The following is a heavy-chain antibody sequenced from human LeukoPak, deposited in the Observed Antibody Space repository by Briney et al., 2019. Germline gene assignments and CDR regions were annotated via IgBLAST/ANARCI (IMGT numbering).Heavy chain of an antibody. CDR3: ARYVGGGNSGGFDY. CDR1: GFTFNSYD. V-gene: IGHV3-33*01. D-gene: IGHD4-23*01. Sequence: GRSLRLSCAASGFTFNSYDMHWIRPAPGKGLEWVALIWYDGSNKYYPDSVKGRFTISRDNSKNTLYLQMNSLRAEDTAVYYCARYVGGGNSGGFDYWGQGTLVIVSS. J-gene: IGHJ4*02. CDR2: IWYDGSNK.